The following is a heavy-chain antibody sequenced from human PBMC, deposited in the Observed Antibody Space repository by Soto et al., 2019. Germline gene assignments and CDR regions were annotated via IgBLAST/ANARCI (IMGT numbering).Heavy chain of an antibody. CDR3: ARDVLPYYYDTMPFDY. Sequence: GGSLRLSCAASGFTFSSYGMHWVRQAPGKGLEWVAVIWYDGSNKYYADSVKGRFTISRDNSKNTLYLQMDSLRAEDTAVYYCARDVLPYYYDTMPFDYWGQGTLVTVSS. V-gene: IGHV3-33*01. D-gene: IGHD3-22*01. J-gene: IGHJ4*02. CDR2: IWYDGSNK. CDR1: GFTFSSYG.